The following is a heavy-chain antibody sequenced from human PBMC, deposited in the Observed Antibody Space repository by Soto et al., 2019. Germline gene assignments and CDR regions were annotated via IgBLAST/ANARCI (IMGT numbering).Heavy chain of an antibody. CDR1: GFTFSNYA. V-gene: IGHV3-23*01. CDR3: AKRPLRDTTFDY. D-gene: IGHD1-26*01. Sequence: EVQLLESGGGLVQPGGSLRLSCAASGFTFSNYAMNWVRQAPGKGLEWVSGISASGGSTNYADSVKGRFTIPRDNSKNTLYLQMNSLRAKDTAVYYCAKRPLRDTTFDYWGQGTLVTVSS. J-gene: IGHJ4*02. CDR2: ISASGGST.